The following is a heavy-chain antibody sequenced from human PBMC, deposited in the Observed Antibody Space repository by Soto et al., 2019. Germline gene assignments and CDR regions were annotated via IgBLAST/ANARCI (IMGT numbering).Heavy chain of an antibody. CDR3: ARCYCSVGSCYTCWHFDL. V-gene: IGHV1-18*01. J-gene: IGHJ2*01. CDR1: GYSFNDYG. D-gene: IGHD2-15*01. Sequence: QVQLEQSGAEVKKPGASVRVSCKASGYSFNDYGMSWVRQAPGQGLEWMGWIGPYEGVTNHAQTFQCRVTMTVDTSTTTADMELRSLRSDDTAIYYCARCYCSVGSCYTCWHFDLWGPGTLVTVTA. CDR2: IGPYEGVT.